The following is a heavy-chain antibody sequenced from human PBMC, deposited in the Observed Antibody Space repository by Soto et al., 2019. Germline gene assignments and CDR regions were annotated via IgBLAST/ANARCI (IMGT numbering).Heavy chain of an antibody. CDR1: GYTFTSYG. CDR2: ISAYNGNT. V-gene: IGHV1-18*01. Sequence: ASVKVSCKASGYTFTSYGISWVRQAPGQGLEWMGWISAYNGNTNYAQKLQGRVTMTTDTSTSTAYMELRSLRSDDTAVYYCARGYYDFWSGYYMSGVLDYWGQGTLVTVSS. CDR3: ARGYYDFWSGYYMSGVLDY. D-gene: IGHD3-3*01. J-gene: IGHJ4*02.